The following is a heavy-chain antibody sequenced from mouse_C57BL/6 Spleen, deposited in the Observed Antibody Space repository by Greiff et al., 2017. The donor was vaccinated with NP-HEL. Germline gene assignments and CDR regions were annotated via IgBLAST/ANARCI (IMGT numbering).Heavy chain of an antibody. V-gene: IGHV1-37*01. D-gene: IGHD2-5*01. J-gene: IGHJ4*01. CDR3: ARQSYYSNYEGDYAMDY. CDR1: GYSFTGYF. CDR2: INPYNGDT. Sequence: EVKLMESGPELVKPGASVKISCKASGYSFTGYFMNWVKQSHGKSLEWIGRINPYNGDTFYNQKFKGKATLTVDKSSSTAHMELLSLTSEDFAVYYCARQSYYSNYEGDYAMDYWGQGTSVTVSS.